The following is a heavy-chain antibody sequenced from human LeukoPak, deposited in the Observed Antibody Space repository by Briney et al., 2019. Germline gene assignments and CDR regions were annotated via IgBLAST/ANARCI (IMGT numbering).Heavy chain of an antibody. CDR1: GRSFSGYY. CDR2: INHSGST. Sequence: KPSETLSLTCAVYGRSFSGYYWSWIRQPPGKGLEWIGEINHSGSTNYNPSLKSRVTISVDTSKNQFSLKLSSVTAADTAVYYCARLAVAGRRHGDWGQGTLVTVSS. D-gene: IGHD6-19*01. CDR3: ARLAVAGRRHGD. V-gene: IGHV4-34*01. J-gene: IGHJ4*02.